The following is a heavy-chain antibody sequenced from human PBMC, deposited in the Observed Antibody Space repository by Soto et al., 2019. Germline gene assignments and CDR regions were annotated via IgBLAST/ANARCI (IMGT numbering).Heavy chain of an antibody. D-gene: IGHD2-2*01. CDR2: IIPIFGTA. Sequence: SVKVSCKASGGTFSSYAISWVRQAPGQGLEWMGGIIPIFGTANYAQKFQGRVTITADESTSTAYMELSSLRSEDTAVYYCARDNRVVPAAGYYYGMDVWGQGTTVTDSS. CDR3: ARDNRVVPAAGYYYGMDV. V-gene: IGHV1-69*13. CDR1: GGTFSSYA. J-gene: IGHJ6*02.